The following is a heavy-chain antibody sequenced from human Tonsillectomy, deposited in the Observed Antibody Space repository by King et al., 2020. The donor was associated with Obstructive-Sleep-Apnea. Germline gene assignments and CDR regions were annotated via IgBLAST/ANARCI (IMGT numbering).Heavy chain of an antibody. D-gene: IGHD2-15*01. V-gene: IGHV1-69*09. CDR1: GDTFSKYA. J-gene: IGHJ4*02. CDR2: IIPSLDIV. CDR3: ARVTFCTSSVSCYRRGFDY. Sequence: QLVQSGAEVKKPGSSVKVSCKASGDTFSKYAINWVRQAPGQGLEWMGGIIPSLDIVNYAQKFQGRVTIIADKSTSTAYMELSSLRSEDTAVFYCARVTFCTSSVSCYRRGFDYGGQGTLVTVSS.